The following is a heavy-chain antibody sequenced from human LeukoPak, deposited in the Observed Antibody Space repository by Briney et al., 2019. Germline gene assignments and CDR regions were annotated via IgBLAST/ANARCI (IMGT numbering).Heavy chain of an antibody. J-gene: IGHJ6*02. V-gene: IGHV3-53*01. CDR1: GFSFSIYS. CDR3: ARTPVCGDCFTYYYYGMDV. CDR2: IYSGGST. D-gene: IGHD2-21*02. Sequence: SGGSLRLSCAASGFSFSIYSMSWVRQAPGKGLEWVSVIYSGGSTYYADSAKGRFTISRDNSKNTLYLQMNSLRAEDTAVYYCARTPVCGDCFTYYYYGMDVWGQGTTVTVSS.